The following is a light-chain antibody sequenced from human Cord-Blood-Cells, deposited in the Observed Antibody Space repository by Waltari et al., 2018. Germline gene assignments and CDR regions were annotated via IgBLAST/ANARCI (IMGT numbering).Light chain of an antibody. Sequence: QSALTQPPSVSGSPGQSVTISCTGTSSDVGSYNRVSWYQQPPGTAPKLLIYEVSNRPSGVPARFSGSKSGNTASLTISGIQAEDEADYYCSSYTSSSTVVFGGGTKLTVL. CDR3: SSYTSSSTVV. CDR1: SSDVGSYNR. V-gene: IGLV2-18*02. J-gene: IGLJ2*01. CDR2: EVS.